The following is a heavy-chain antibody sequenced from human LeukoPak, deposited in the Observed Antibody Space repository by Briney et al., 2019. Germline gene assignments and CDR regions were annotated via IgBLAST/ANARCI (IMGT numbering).Heavy chain of an antibody. CDR3: ARLEKDYCDSKDPFDY. CDR2: ISSSSSYI. J-gene: IGHJ4*02. Sequence: GGSLRLSCAASGFTFSSYSMNWVRQAPGKGLEWVSSISSSSSYIYYADSVKGRFTISRDNAKNSLYLQMNSLRAEDTAVYYCARLEKDYCDSKDPFDYWGQGTLVTVSS. D-gene: IGHD3-22*01. CDR1: GFTFSSYS. V-gene: IGHV3-21*01.